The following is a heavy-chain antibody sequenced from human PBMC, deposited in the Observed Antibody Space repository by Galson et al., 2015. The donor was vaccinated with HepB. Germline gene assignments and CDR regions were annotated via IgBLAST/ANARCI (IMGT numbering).Heavy chain of an antibody. CDR2: IYYSGST. Sequence: LSLTCTVSGGSISSSSYYWGWIRQPPGKGLEWIGSIYYSGSTYYNPSLKSRVTISVDTSKNQFSLKLSSVTAADTAVYYCARSYDFWSGYKYYYMDVWGKGTTVTVSS. CDR3: ARSYDFWSGYKYYYMDV. J-gene: IGHJ6*03. D-gene: IGHD3-3*01. V-gene: IGHV4-39*01. CDR1: GGSISSSSYY.